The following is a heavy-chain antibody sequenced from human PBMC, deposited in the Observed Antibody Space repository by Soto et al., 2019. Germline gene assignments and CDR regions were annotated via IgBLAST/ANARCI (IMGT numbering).Heavy chain of an antibody. V-gene: IGHV5-51*01. CDR1: GYSFTNYW. J-gene: IGHJ4*02. CDR2: IHPGDSDT. CDR3: ARSRGYFDY. Sequence: PGESLKISCEGAGYSFTNYWIVWVRQMPGKGLEWMGSIHPGDSDTRYSPSFQGQVTISADKSISTAYLQWSSLKASDTAMYYCARSRGYFDYWGQGTLVTVSS.